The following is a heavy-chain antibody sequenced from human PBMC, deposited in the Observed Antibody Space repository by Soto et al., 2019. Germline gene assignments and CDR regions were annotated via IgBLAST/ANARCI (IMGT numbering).Heavy chain of an antibody. V-gene: IGHV2-5*02. Sequence: QITLKESGPTLVKPTQTLTMTCSFSGFSLTTYGVGVGWVRQPPGKALEWLAFTYWDDDNRYNPSLKSRLSTTNDNSKNPVVLTMTNMAPSDTATYFCAHRVTLMSTGNFCAVDFWGQVTLVTVPS. CDR2: TYWDDDN. D-gene: IGHD2-21*02. J-gene: IGHJ3*01. CDR3: AHRVTLMSTGNFCAVDF. CDR1: GFSLTTYGVG.